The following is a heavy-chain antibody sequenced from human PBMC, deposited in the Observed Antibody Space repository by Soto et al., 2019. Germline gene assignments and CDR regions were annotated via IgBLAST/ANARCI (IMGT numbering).Heavy chain of an antibody. V-gene: IGHV3-72*01. CDR1: GFTFSDHY. CDR2: IRNKANSYTT. Sequence: DVQRVESGGGLVQPGGSLRLSCAASGFTFSDHYMDWVRQAPGKGLEWVGRIRNKANSYTTEYAASVKGRFTISRDDSRNSLYLQMDSLKIEDTAVYYCARVSTPSIDYWGQGTLVTVSS. D-gene: IGHD2-15*01. J-gene: IGHJ4*02. CDR3: ARVSTPSIDY.